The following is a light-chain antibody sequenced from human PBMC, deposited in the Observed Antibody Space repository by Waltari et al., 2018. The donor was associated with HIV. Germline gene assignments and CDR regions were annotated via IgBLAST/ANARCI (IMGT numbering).Light chain of an antibody. CDR1: SSDVGVFNY. J-gene: IGLJ1*01. V-gene: IGLV2-14*03. CDR3: SSYTTMNTVV. CDR2: DVN. Sequence: QSALTQPASVWGSPGQSITISCTGTSSDVGVFNYVSWYQQHPGKPPKLMLHDVNSRPSGVSNRFSGSKSGYTASLTISGLQAEDEAEYFCSSYTTMNTVVFGTGTKVTVL.